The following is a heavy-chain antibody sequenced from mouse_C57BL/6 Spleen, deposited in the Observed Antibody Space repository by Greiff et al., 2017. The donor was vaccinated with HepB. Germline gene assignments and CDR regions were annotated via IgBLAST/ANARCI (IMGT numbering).Heavy chain of an antibody. CDR1: GFTFSDYY. D-gene: IGHD1-1*02. CDR2: INYDGSST. CDR3: ARDSGWGYFDV. Sequence: EVKVEESEGGLVQPGSSMKLSCTASGFTFSDYYMAWVRQVPEKGLEWVANINYDGSSTYYLDSLKSRFIISRDNAKNILYLQMSSLKSEDTATYYCARDSGWGYFDVWGTGTTVTVSS. V-gene: IGHV5-16*01. J-gene: IGHJ1*03.